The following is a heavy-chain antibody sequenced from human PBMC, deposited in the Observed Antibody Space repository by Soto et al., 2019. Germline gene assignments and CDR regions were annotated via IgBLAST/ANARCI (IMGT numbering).Heavy chain of an antibody. CDR2: IIPIFGTA. J-gene: IGHJ4*02. V-gene: IGHV1-69*01. Sequence: QVQLVQSGAEVKKPGSSVKVSCKASGGTFSSYAISWVRQAPGQGLEWMGGIIPIFGTANYAQKFQGRVTITADESTSTAYMELSSLRSEDTAVYYCARETGYCSGGSCYSFDYWAQGTLVTVSS. CDR3: ARETGYCSGGSCYSFDY. CDR1: GGTFSSYA. D-gene: IGHD2-15*01.